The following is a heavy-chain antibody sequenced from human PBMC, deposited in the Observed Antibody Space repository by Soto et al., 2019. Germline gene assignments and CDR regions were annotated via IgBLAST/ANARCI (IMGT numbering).Heavy chain of an antibody. Sequence: QVQLQESGPGLVNPSRTLSLTCAVSGGSLSSSNWWSWFRQPPGKELVWRGEIFYCGSTKYNPPLNSLSTISADQYKNFWSRMMSSVTAAATAVYYCVPHRGAVYSHDFWGQGILVTVSS. CDR2: IFYCGST. CDR3: VPHRGAVYSHDF. V-gene: IGHV4-4*02. J-gene: IGHJ4*01. CDR1: GGSLSSSNW. D-gene: IGHD2-15*01.